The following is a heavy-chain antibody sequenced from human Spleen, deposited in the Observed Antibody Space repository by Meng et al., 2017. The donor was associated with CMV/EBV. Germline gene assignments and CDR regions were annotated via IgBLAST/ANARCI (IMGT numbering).Heavy chain of an antibody. CDR1: GYTFTTDW. CDR2: SYPGDSDT. J-gene: IGHJ4*02. V-gene: IGHV5-51*01. CDR3: ARGTNYYDSSGFDY. Sequence: GYTFTTDWIGWGRQMPGKGLEWMGISYPGDSDTRYSPSVQGQVTSSADKSISTAYLQWSSMKASDTAMYYCARGTNYYDSSGFDYWGQGTLVTVSS. D-gene: IGHD3-22*01.